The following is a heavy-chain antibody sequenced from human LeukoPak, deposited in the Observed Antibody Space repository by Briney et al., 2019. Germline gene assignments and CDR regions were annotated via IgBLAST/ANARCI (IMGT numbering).Heavy chain of an antibody. CDR2: IDNDGSSA. J-gene: IGHJ4*02. V-gene: IGHV3-74*01. CDR1: GFTFSSHW. D-gene: IGHD6-13*01. CDR3: ARDISSWYYFDD. Sequence: GGSLRLSCAASGFTFSSHWMHWVRQGPGKGLVWVSRIDNDGSSATYADSVKGRFIISRDNAKNTLYLQMNSLRAEDTAVYYCARDISSWYYFDDWGQGTPVTVSS.